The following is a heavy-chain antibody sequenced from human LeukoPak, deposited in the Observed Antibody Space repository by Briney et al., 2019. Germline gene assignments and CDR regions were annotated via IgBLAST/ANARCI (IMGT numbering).Heavy chain of an antibody. Sequence: GSLRLSCAPSGFTFSNYAMSWVRQAPGKGLEWVSTISDTGGTTFYTDSVTGRFTISRDSSENTLYLQINSLKAEDTALYYCSRKPAIGPVPLDSGGQGTLVTVSS. CDR3: SRKPAIGPVPLDS. V-gene: IGHV3-23*01. CDR1: GFTFSNYA. D-gene: IGHD1-14*01. CDR2: ISDTGGTT. J-gene: IGHJ4*02.